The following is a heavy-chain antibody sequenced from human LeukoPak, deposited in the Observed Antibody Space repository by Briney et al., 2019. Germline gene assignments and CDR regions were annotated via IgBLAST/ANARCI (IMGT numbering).Heavy chain of an antibody. Sequence: PGGSLRLSCAASGFTFSSYAMRWVRQAPGKGLEWVSSITGSGDDTFYADSVKGRFTISRDNSRNSLYLQMNSLRAEDTAVYYCARDMDTIFIFDYWGQGTLVTVSS. CDR1: GFTFSSYA. CDR3: ARDMDTIFIFDY. J-gene: IGHJ4*02. D-gene: IGHD5-24*01. V-gene: IGHV3-23*01. CDR2: ITGSGDDT.